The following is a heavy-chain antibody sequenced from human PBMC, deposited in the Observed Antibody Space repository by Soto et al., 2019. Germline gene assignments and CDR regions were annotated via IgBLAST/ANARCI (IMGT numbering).Heavy chain of an antibody. J-gene: IGHJ5*02. V-gene: IGHV2-5*02. Sequence: GSGPTLVNPTQTLTLTCTFSGFSLSTSGVGVGWIRQPPGKALEWLALIYWDDDKRYSPSLKSRLTITKDTSKNQVVLTMTNMDPVDKATYFCAHSGVLSIAAAGTGCWFDLWGQGTLVTVSS. CDR3: AHSGVLSIAAAGTGCWFDL. D-gene: IGHD6-13*01. CDR2: IYWDDDK. CDR1: GFSLSTSGVG.